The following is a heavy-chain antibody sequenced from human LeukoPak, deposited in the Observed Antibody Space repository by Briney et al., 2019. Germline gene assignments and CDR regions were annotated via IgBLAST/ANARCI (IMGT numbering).Heavy chain of an antibody. CDR1: GFTFSGSA. V-gene: IGHV3-73*01. CDR3: TRPGVDSSSWYPLIGYYYGMDV. Sequence: GGSLRLSCAASGFTFSGSAMHWVRQASGKGLEWVGRIRSKANSYATAYAASVKGRFTISRDDSKNTAYLQMNSLKTEDTPVYYCTRPGVDSSSWYPLIGYYYGMDVWGQGTTVTVSS. D-gene: IGHD6-13*01. J-gene: IGHJ6*02. CDR2: IRSKANSYAT.